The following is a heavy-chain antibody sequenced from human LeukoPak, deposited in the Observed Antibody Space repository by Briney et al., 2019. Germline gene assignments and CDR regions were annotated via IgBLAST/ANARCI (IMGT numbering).Heavy chain of an antibody. Sequence: GGSLRLSCAASAFTFSSYAMSWVRQAPGKGLEWVSAISGSGDSTYYADSVKGRFTISRDNSRNTLYLQMNSLRGGDTALYYCADAVVGAPAHYWGQGTLVTVSS. CDR1: AFTFSSYA. D-gene: IGHD1-26*01. CDR3: ADAVVGAPAHY. V-gene: IGHV3-23*01. CDR2: ISGSGDST. J-gene: IGHJ4*02.